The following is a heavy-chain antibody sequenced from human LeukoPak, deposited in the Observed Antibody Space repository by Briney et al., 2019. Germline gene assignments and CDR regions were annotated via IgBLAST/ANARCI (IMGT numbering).Heavy chain of an antibody. CDR1: GYTFTSYY. D-gene: IGHD1-26*01. J-gene: IGHJ4*02. Sequence: VASVTVSCKASGYTFTSYYMHWVRQAPEQGLEWMGIINPSGGSTSYAQKFQGRVTMTRDTSTSTVYMELSSLRSGDTAVYYCARDRVSVGATKGFDYWGQGTLVTVSS. V-gene: IGHV1-46*01. CDR3: ARDRVSVGATKGFDY. CDR2: INPSGGST.